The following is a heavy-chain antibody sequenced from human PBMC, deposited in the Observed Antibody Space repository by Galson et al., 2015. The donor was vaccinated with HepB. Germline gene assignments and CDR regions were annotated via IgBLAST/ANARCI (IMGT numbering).Heavy chain of an antibody. CDR1: GFTFSSYG. CDR3: ARAEHDDILTGYVH. V-gene: IGHV3-33*08. Sequence: SLRLSCAASGFTFSSYGMNWVRQAPGKGLEWVAVIWYDGSNKYYADSVKGLFTISRDNSKNTLYLQMNSLRAEDTAVYYCARAEHDDILTGYVHWGQGTLVTVSS. CDR2: IWYDGSNK. D-gene: IGHD3-9*01. J-gene: IGHJ4*02.